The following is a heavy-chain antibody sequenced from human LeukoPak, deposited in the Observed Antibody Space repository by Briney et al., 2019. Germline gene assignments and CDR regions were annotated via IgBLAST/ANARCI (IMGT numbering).Heavy chain of an antibody. J-gene: IGHJ4*02. D-gene: IGHD6-13*01. Sequence: GGSLRLSCAASGFTFSSYEMNWVRQAPGKGLGWISYISSSGSTMYYADSVKGRFTISRDNAKNSLYLQMNSLRAEDTAIYYCASSSWYALDYWGQGTLVTVSS. CDR3: ASSSWYALDY. CDR2: ISSSGSTM. CDR1: GFTFSSYE. V-gene: IGHV3-48*03.